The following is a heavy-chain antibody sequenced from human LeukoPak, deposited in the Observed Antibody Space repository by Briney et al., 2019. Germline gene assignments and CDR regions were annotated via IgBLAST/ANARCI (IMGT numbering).Heavy chain of an antibody. D-gene: IGHD4/OR15-4a*01. CDR1: GFTFSSDA. CDR2: ISDTGGNP. Sequence: GGSLRLSCAASGFTFSSDAMNWVRQAPGKGLEWVLGISDTGGNPYYADSVKGRFTISRDKSKNTLDLQMNSLRAEDTAVYYCAKGTMHDYWGQGTLVTVSA. V-gene: IGHV3-23*01. J-gene: IGHJ4*02. CDR3: AKGTMHDY.